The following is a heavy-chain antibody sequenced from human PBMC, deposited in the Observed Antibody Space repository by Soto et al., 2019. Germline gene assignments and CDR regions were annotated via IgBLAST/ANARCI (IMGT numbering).Heavy chain of an antibody. CDR3: ARANCGGDCSIHEYYYGVDV. CDR2: IIPIFGTA. D-gene: IGHD2-21*02. V-gene: IGHV1-69*06. CDR1: GGTFSSYA. J-gene: IGHJ6*02. Sequence: GASVKVSCKASGGTFSSYAISWVRQAPGQGLEWMGGIIPIFGTANYAQKFQGRVTITADKSTSTAYMELSSLRSEDTAVYYCARANCGGDCSIHEYYYGVDVWGQGTTVTVSS.